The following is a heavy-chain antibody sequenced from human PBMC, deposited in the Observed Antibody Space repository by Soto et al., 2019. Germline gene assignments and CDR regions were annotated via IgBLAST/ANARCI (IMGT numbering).Heavy chain of an antibody. D-gene: IGHD2-21*01. Sequence: EVQLVESGGGLVEPGGSLRLSCTASGFTFDDYTMHWVRQAPGKGLEWVSHVTWNGGSTGYADSVKGRFSISRDNAKNSVYLQMNNLRTEDTAFYYFVRNKDYCAYIAYTAYSHWGQGTLVTVSS. J-gene: IGHJ4*02. CDR3: VRNKDYCAYIAYTAYSH. CDR1: GFTFDDYT. V-gene: IGHV3-9*01. CDR2: VTWNGGST.